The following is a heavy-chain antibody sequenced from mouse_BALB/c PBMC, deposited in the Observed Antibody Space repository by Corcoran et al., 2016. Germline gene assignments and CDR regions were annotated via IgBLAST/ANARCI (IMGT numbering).Heavy chain of an antibody. D-gene: IGHD2-3*01. V-gene: IGHV9-1*02. J-gene: IGHJ2*01. CDR1: GYTFTNYG. Sequence: QIQLVQSGPELKKPGETVKISCKASGYTFTNYGMNWVKQAPGKGLKWMGWINTDTGEPTYADDFKGRFAFSLETSASTAYLQINNLKNEDMATYFCASRDDGYYLDYWGQGTTLTVSS. CDR2: INTDTGEP. CDR3: ASRDDGYYLDY.